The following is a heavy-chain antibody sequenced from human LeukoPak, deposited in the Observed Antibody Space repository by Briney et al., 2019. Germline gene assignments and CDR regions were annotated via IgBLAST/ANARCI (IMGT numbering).Heavy chain of an antibody. CDR3: AKDREGTIADYFDY. D-gene: IGHD1-7*01. V-gene: IGHV3-23*01. CDR2: TSGSGGST. J-gene: IGHJ4*02. CDR1: GFTFSSYA. Sequence: GGSLRLSCAASGFTFSSYAMSWVRQAPGKGLEWVSSTSGSGGSTYYADSVKGRFTISRDNSKNTLYLQMNSLRGEDTAVYYCAKDREGTIADYFDYWGQGTLVTVSS.